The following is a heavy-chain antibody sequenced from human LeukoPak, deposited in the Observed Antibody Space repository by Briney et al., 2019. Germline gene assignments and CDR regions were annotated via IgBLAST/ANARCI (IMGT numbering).Heavy chain of an antibody. V-gene: IGHV3-23*01. CDR1: GFTFSNYA. CDR2: ISGSGGST. J-gene: IGHJ4*02. CDR3: AKLGGNVAF. Sequence: GGSLRLSCAASGFTFSNYAMSWVRQAPGKGLEWVSSISGSGGSTYYVASVKGRFTISRDHSKNTLHLQMNILRAEDTAAYYCAKLGGNVAFWGQGTLVTVSS. D-gene: IGHD4-23*01.